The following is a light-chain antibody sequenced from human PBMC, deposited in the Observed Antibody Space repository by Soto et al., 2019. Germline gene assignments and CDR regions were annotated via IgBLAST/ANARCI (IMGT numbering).Light chain of an antibody. CDR1: SSDIGGYNA. CDR3: HSFRVSHLYV. Sequence: QSALTQPASVSGSPGQTITISCTGTSSDIGGYNAVSWYQHHPGKAPKLIIYEVTHRPSGVSDRFSASKSGNTASLTISGLQAEDEADYYCHSFRVSHLYVFGTGTKVTVL. CDR2: EVT. V-gene: IGLV2-14*01. J-gene: IGLJ1*01.